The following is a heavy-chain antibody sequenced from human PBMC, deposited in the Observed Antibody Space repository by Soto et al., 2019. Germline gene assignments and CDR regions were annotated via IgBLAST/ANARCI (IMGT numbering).Heavy chain of an antibody. D-gene: IGHD4-17*01. J-gene: IGHJ4*02. Sequence: QVQLQESGPGLLKPSETLSLTCSVSGGSVNNRTYYWSWIRQPPGKRLEWIGYVYYSGTTNYNPFLNSRVSISVDTSNNQFSLSLSYVTAADTALYYCARTTAVPNTLRSRYYFDYWGQGTLVTVSS. CDR2: VYYSGTT. V-gene: IGHV4-61*01. CDR3: ARTTAVPNTLRSRYYFDY. CDR1: GGSVNNRTYY.